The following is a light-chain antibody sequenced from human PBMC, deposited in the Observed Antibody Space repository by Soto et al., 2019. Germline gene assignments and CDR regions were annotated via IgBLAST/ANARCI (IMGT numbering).Light chain of an antibody. CDR3: QQTFSIPRT. V-gene: IGKV1-39*01. CDR1: QNVRSY. CDR2: ETS. Sequence: DMQMTQSPSSLSASVGDRVTIACRASQNVRSYLNWYQQKPGKAPDLLIYETSTLQSGVPSRFSGTGYGTDFTLTISSLQPEDFATYYCQQTFSIPRTFGHGTKVDIK. J-gene: IGKJ1*01.